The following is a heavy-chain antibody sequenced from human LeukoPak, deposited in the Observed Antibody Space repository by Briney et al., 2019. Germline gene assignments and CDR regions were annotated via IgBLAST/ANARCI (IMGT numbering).Heavy chain of an antibody. V-gene: IGHV4-59*11. CDR2: IYYSGST. CDR1: GGSISSHY. CDR3: ARDAPGGNVDY. D-gene: IGHD2-8*02. Sequence: SETLSLTCTVSGGSISSHYWSWIRQPPGKGLEWIGYIYYSGSTNYNPFLKSRVTISVDTSKNQFSLKLSSVTAADTAVYYCARDAPGGNVDYWGQGTLVTVSS. J-gene: IGHJ4*02.